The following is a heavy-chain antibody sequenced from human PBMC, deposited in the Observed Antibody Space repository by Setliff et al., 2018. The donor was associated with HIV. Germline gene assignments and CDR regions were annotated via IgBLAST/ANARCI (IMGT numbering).Heavy chain of an antibody. V-gene: IGHV4-61*09. J-gene: IGHJ2*01. CDR3: ARKEVIGPRRLYYYLDL. Sequence: PSETLSLTCTVSGDSISSGSYYWSWIRQPAGKGLEWIGHVYTSGSTDYNPSLNSRLTISIDTSRNQFSLRLNSVTAADTAVYYCARKEVIGPRRLYYYLDLWGRGTLVTVSS. CDR2: VYTSGST. D-gene: IGHD6-6*01. CDR1: GDSISSGSYY.